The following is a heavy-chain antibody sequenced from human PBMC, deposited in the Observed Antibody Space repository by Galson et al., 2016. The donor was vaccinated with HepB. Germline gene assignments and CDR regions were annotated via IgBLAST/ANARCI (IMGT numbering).Heavy chain of an antibody. D-gene: IGHD6-19*01. CDR3: ARGPSTRASDFDS. J-gene: IGHJ4*02. CDR2: IGWNNGPT. CDR1: GFKFDDYA. Sequence: SLRLSCAGSGFKFDDYALHWVRQTPGKGLEWVSSIGWNNGPTMYAGSVKGRFTVSRDNTKNSVFLQMNSLRPDDTAFYYCARGPSTRASDFDSWGQGTLVTVSS. V-gene: IGHV3-9*01.